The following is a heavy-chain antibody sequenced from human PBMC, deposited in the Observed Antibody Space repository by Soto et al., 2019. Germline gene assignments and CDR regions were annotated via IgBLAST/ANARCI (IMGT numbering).Heavy chain of an antibody. CDR1: GFTFSSYA. V-gene: IGHV3-23*01. CDR2: ISGSGGST. CDR3: AKDRASKYSGSYYYYGMDV. J-gene: IGHJ6*02. D-gene: IGHD1-26*01. Sequence: HPGGSLRLSCAASGFTFSSYAMSWVRQAPGKGLEWVSAISGSGGSTYYADSVKGRFTISRDNSKNTLYLQMNSLRAEDTAVYYCAKDRASKYSGSYYYYGMDVWGQGTTVTVSS.